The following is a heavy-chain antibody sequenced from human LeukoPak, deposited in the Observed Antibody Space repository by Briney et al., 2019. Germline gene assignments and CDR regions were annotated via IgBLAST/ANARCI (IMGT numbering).Heavy chain of an antibody. Sequence: GGSLRLSCAASGFTFSSYAMSWVRQAPWKGLEWVSAISGSGGSTYYADSVKGRFTISRDNSKNTLYLQMNSLRAEDTAVYYCAKHYYDSSGSYYFDYWGQGTLVTVSS. CDR3: AKHYYDSSGSYYFDY. V-gene: IGHV3-23*01. D-gene: IGHD3-22*01. J-gene: IGHJ4*02. CDR2: ISGSGGST. CDR1: GFTFSSYA.